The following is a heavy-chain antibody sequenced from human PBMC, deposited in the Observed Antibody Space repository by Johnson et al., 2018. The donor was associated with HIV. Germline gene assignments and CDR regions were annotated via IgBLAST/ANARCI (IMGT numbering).Heavy chain of an antibody. J-gene: IGHJ3*02. CDR1: GFTFSSYG. D-gene: IGHD6-13*01. CDR2: IWYDGSNT. Sequence: QEQLVESGGGVVQPGRSLRLSCSASGFTFSSYGMHWVRQAAGKGLEWVAVIWYDGSNTYYADSVKGRFTVSRDNSKNTLYLQMNSLRADDTALYYCARVRAAAVSDAFDIWGQGTMVTVSS. V-gene: IGHV3-33*01. CDR3: ARVRAAAVSDAFDI.